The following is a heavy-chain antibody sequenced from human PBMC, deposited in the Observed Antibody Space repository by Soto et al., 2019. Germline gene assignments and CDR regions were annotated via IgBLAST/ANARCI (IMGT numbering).Heavy chain of an antibody. CDR3: ARNLAAGDY. Sequence: QVQLVQSGAEVKKPGASVKVSCKASGYTFTSFYIHRVRQAPGQGLEWMGIINPSGGSTNYAQKFQGRVIVTRDTSTSTVYMELSSLKSEDTAVYYCARNLAAGDYWGQGTLVTVSS. J-gene: IGHJ4*02. D-gene: IGHD6-13*01. CDR2: INPSGGST. V-gene: IGHV1-46*01. CDR1: GYTFTSFY.